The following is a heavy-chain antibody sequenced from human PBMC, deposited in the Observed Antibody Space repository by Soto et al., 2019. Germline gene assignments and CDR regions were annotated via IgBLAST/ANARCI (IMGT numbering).Heavy chain of an antibody. D-gene: IGHD6-13*01. CDR2: INHSGST. V-gene: IGHV4-34*01. J-gene: IGHJ6*03. CDR3: ASFIAAAGYYYYYMDV. CDR1: GGSISSYY. Sequence: SETLSLTCTVSGGSISSYYWSWIRQPPGKGLEWIGEINHSGSTNYNPSLKSRVTISVDTSKNQFSLKLSSVTAADTAVYYCASFIAAAGYYYYYMDVWGKGTTVTVSS.